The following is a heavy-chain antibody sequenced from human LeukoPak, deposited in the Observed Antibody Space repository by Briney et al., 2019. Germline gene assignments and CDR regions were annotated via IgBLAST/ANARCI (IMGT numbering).Heavy chain of an antibody. D-gene: IGHD1/OR15-1a*01. V-gene: IGHV4-38-2*02. CDR3: ARVSPKFKQNWFDP. CDR1: GYSISSGYY. Sequence: SETLSLTCTVSGYSISSGYYWGWIRPPPGKGLEWIGSIYPSGSTYYYPSLKSRVTISLDTSKNQFSLKLSSLRSEDTAVYYCARVSPKFKQNWFDPWGQGTLVTVSS. J-gene: IGHJ5*02. CDR2: IYPSGST.